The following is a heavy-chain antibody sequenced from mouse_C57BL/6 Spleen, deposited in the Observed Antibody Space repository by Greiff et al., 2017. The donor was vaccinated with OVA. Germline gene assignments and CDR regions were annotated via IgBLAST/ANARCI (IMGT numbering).Heavy chain of an antibody. J-gene: IGHJ2*01. V-gene: IGHV1-15*01. CDR1: GYTFTDYE. CDR2: IDPETGGT. D-gene: IGHD1-1*01. CDR3: TRLGFYYYGSAPFDY. Sequence: VQVVESGAELVRPGASVTLSCKASGYTFTDYEMHWVKQTPVHGLEWIGAIDPETGGTAYNQKFKGKAILTADKSSSTAYMELRSLTSEDSAVYYCTRLGFYYYGSAPFDYWGQGTTLTVSS.